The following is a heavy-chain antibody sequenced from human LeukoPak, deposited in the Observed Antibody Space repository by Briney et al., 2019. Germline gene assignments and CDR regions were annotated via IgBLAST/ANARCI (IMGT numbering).Heavy chain of an antibody. CDR3: ARGKLAAAGSRDYYYYYMDV. Sequence: SETLSLTCTVSGGSISSYYWSWIRQPPGKGLEWIGNIYYSESTNYNPSLKSRVTISVDTSKNQFSPKLSSVTAADTAVYYCARGKLAAAGSRDYYYYYMDVWGKGTTVTVSS. D-gene: IGHD6-13*01. CDR2: IYYSEST. CDR1: GGSISSYY. J-gene: IGHJ6*03. V-gene: IGHV4-59*01.